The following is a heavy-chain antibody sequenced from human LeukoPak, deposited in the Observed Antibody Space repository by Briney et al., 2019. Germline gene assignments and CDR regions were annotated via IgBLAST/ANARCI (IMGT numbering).Heavy chain of an antibody. CDR2: VYPVDSDT. CDR1: GYKFTSYW. V-gene: IGHV5-51*01. D-gene: IGHD6-19*01. J-gene: IGHJ5*02. Sequence: GESLKISCKGSGYKFTSYWIAWVRQMPGRGLEWMGHVYPVDSDTRYSPSFQGQVSISVDKSVGVAYPQWSSLKASDTAMYYCARRMQWLDTNWFDPWGQGTLVTVSS. CDR3: ARRMQWLDTNWFDP.